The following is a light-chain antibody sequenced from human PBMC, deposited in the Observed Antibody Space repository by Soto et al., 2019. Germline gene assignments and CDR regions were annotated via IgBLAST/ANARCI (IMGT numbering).Light chain of an antibody. CDR1: QTVSSN. CDR2: SAS. V-gene: IGKV3-15*01. CDR3: QQYSNWPIT. Sequence: ETVMTQSPATLSVSPGERATLSCRASQTVSSNLAWYQQKPGQAPRLLIYSASTRATGVPVRFSGSGSGTEFTLTISSLQSEDFAVYYCQQYSNWPITFGGGTKV. J-gene: IGKJ4*01.